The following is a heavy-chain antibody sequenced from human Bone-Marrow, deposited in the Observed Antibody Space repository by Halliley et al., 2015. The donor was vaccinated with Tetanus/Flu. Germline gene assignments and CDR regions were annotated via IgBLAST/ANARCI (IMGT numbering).Heavy chain of an antibody. V-gene: IGHV3-21*04. J-gene: IGHJ5*02. CDR2: LGSGRNFV. CDR3: ARPNYGLGGLDP. D-gene: IGHD1-7*01. Sequence: LEWISSLGSGRNFVYYADSVRGRFTISRDNAKYSLYLQMNSLGAEDTAVYYCARPNYGLGGLDPWGQGTLVTVSS.